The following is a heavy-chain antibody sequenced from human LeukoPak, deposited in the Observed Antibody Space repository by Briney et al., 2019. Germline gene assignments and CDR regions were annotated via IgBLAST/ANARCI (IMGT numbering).Heavy chain of an antibody. CDR2: ISSSSSYI. D-gene: IGHD2-8*02. J-gene: IGHJ4*02. CDR3: ARELGTDYFDY. V-gene: IGHV3-21*01. CDR1: GFTFSSYS. Sequence: GGSLRLSCAASGFTFSSYSMNWVRQAPGKGLEWASSISSSSSYIYYADSVKGRFTISRDNAKNSLYLQMNSLRAEDTAVYYCARELGTDYFDYWAREPWSPSPQ.